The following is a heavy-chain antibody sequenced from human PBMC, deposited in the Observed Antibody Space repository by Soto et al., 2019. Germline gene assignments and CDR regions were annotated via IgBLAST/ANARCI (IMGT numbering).Heavy chain of an antibody. Sequence: SVKVSCKASGGTFSSYAISWVRQAPGQGLEWMGGIIPIFGTANYAQKFQGRVTITADESTSTAYMELSSLRSEDTAVYYCARVARGYSYGYRFDYWGQGXLVTVYS. J-gene: IGHJ4*02. CDR2: IIPIFGTA. V-gene: IGHV1-69*13. CDR1: GGTFSSYA. D-gene: IGHD5-18*01. CDR3: ARVARGYSYGYRFDY.